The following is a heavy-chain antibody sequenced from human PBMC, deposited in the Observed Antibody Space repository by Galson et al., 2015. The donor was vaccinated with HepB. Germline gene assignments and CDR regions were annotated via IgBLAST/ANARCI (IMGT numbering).Heavy chain of an antibody. CDR3: ARDPTAPDSSGYPGAFDI. CDR2: INPSGGST. V-gene: IGHV1-46*01. CDR1: GYTFTSYY. D-gene: IGHD3-22*01. J-gene: IGHJ3*02. Sequence: SVKVSCKASGYTFTSYYMHWVRQAPGQGLEWMGIINPSGGSTSYAQKFQGRVTMTRDTSTSTVYMELNSLRSEETAVYYCARDPTAPDSSGYPGAFDIWGQGTMVTVSS.